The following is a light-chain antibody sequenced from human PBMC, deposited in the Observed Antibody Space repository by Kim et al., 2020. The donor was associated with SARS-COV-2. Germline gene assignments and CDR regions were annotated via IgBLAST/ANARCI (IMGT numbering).Light chain of an antibody. CDR2: DAS. CDR3: HQYGSYPPT. CDR1: QNIQTW. J-gene: IGKJ5*01. V-gene: IGKV1D-16*01. Sequence: ASIGETVTITCRARQNIQTWLGGYQQKPEEAPKSLIYDASTLQSGVPSRFSGSGFAKDFTLTISGLQPEDFATYYCHQYGSYPPTFGQGTRLEIK.